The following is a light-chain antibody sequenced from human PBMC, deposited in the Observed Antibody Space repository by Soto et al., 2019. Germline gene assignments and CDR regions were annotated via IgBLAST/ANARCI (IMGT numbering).Light chain of an antibody. J-gene: IGLJ3*02. V-gene: IGLV3-21*02. CDR2: DDV. CDR3: QVWDSSSDHWV. Sequence: SYVVTQPPSVSVAPGQTARLTCGGNNIGSKSVHWYQQKAGQAPVLVVYDDVDRPSGIPERISGSNSGNTATLTISRVEAGDEADYYCQVWDSSSDHWVFGGGTKLTVL. CDR1: NIGSKS.